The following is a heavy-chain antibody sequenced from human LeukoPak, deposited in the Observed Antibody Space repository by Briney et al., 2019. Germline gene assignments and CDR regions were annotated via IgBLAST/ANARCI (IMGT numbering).Heavy chain of an antibody. CDR2: IESKTDSGTT. J-gene: IGHJ4*02. V-gene: IGHV3-15*04. D-gene: IGHD3-16*01. Sequence: GGSLRPSCAASGFPFSDAWMSWVRQAPGKGLEWVGRIESKTDSGTTEYAAPVKGRFTISRDDSKNTLYLQMNSLKTEDTAVYYCTRDEGDDYFDNWGQGTLVTVSS. CDR1: GFPFSDAW. CDR3: TRDEGDDYFDN.